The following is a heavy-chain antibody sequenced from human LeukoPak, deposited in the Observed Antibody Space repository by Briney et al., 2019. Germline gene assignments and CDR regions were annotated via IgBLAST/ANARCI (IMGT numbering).Heavy chain of an antibody. Sequence: GGSLRLSCAASGFSFTTYVMHWVRQAPGKGLMWVSCISHDGTVTSYADSVKGRFTISRDNAKNTLFLQMNSLKTEDTAVYYCATVGRSSWYADYWGQGTLVTVSS. D-gene: IGHD6-13*01. CDR1: GFSFTTYV. CDR3: ATVGRSSWYADY. V-gene: IGHV3-74*01. J-gene: IGHJ4*02. CDR2: ISHDGTVT.